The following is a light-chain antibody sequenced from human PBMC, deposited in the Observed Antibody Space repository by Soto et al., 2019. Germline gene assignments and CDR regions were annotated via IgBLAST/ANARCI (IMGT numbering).Light chain of an antibody. J-gene: IGKJ3*01. V-gene: IGKV3-11*01. CDR2: DAS. CDR3: QQRST. CDR1: QSVSSY. Sequence: EIVMTQSPATLSVSPGERATLSCRASQSVSSYLAWYQQKPGQAPRLLIYDASNRATGIPARFSGSGSGTDFTLTISSLEPEDFAVYYCQQRSTFGPGTKVDIK.